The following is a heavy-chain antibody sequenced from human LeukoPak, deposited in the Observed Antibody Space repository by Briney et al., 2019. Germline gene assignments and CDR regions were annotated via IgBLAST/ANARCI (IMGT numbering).Heavy chain of an antibody. V-gene: IGHV3-9*01. D-gene: IGHD6-19*01. J-gene: IGHJ4*02. CDR3: AKALPPRRIAMAHFDY. Sequence: TWNSGSMGYADSVKGRFTISRDNAKNSLYLQMNSLRAEDTALYYCAKALPPRRIAMAHFDYWGQGTLVTVSS. CDR2: TWNSGSM.